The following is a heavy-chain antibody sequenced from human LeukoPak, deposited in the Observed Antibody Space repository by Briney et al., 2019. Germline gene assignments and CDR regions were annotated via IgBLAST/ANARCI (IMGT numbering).Heavy chain of an antibody. D-gene: IGHD2/OR15-2a*01. V-gene: IGHV3-48*03. CDR1: GFTFSIYE. CDR2: ISSSGSTI. CDR3: ARETDSTLFDY. Sequence: GGSLRLSCAASGFTFSIYEMNWVRQAPGKGLEWLLYISSSGSTIYYADSAKGRFTISRDNAKNSVYLQMNSLRAEDTAVYYCARETDSTLFDYWGQGTLVTVSS. J-gene: IGHJ4*02.